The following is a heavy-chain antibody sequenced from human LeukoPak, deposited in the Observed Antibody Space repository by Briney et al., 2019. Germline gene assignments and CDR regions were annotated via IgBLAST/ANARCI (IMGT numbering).Heavy chain of an antibody. V-gene: IGHV3-23*01. CDR3: AKAQGSSGWSYYYYGMDV. CDR1: GFTFSSYA. J-gene: IGHJ6*02. CDR2: ISGSGGST. D-gene: IGHD6-19*01. Sequence: GGSLRLSCAASGFTFSSYAMSWVRQAPGKGLEWVSAISGSGGSTYYADSVKGRFTISRDNSKNTLYLQMNSLRAEDTAVYYCAKAQGSSGWSYYYYGMDVWGQGTTVTVSS.